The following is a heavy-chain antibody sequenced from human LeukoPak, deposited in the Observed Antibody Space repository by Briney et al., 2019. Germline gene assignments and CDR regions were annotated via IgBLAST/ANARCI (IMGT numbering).Heavy chain of an antibody. D-gene: IGHD3-22*01. CDR3: ARAGRIVVDNWFDP. V-gene: IGHV4-59*01. CDR2: IYYSGST. J-gene: IGHJ5*02. CDR1: GGSISNYY. Sequence: SETLSLTCTVSGGSISNYYWSWIRQPPGKGLEWIGYIYYSGSTNYNPSLKSRVTISVDTSKNQFSLKLSSVTAADTAVYYCARAGRIVVDNWFDPWGQGTLVTVSS.